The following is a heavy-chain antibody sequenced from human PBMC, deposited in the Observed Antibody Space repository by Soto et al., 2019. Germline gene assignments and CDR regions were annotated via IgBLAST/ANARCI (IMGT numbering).Heavy chain of an antibody. CDR3: AKDARSIAAAGSRRKIYDNWFDP. J-gene: IGHJ5*02. D-gene: IGHD6-13*01. V-gene: IGHV3-30*18. Sequence: GGSLRLSCAASGFTFSSYGMHWVRQAPGKGLEWVAVISYDGSNKYYADSVKGRFTISRDNSKNTLYLQMNSLRAEDTAVYYCAKDARSIAAAGSRRKIYDNWFDPWGQGTLVTVSS. CDR1: GFTFSSYG. CDR2: ISYDGSNK.